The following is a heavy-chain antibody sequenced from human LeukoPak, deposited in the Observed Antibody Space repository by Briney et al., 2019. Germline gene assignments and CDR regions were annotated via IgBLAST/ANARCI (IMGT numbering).Heavy chain of an antibody. V-gene: IGHV1-2*02. D-gene: IGHD4-11*01. CDR3: ARDYMATVTSTRAPGY. Sequence: GASVKVSCKASGYTFTSYDINWVRQATGQGLEWMGWMNPNSGGTNYAQKFQGRVTMTRDTSISTAYMELSRLRSDDTAVYYCARDYMATVTSTRAPGYWGQGTLVTVSS. CDR2: MNPNSGGT. J-gene: IGHJ4*02. CDR1: GYTFTSYD.